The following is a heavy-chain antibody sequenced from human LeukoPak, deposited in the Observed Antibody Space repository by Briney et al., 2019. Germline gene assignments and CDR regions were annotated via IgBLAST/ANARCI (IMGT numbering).Heavy chain of an antibody. J-gene: IGHJ4*02. CDR1: GFTFSIHA. CDR2: HSGWGGST. Sequence: GESMRLSCPVSGFTFSIHAMRWFRQAPGKALAYVSAHSGWGGSTYYGYSVKGRFTISRDNSKNTLYLQMNRLRAEETAVYYCAKDPRNLGYCSSTSCPIGDDYWGQGTLVTVSS. D-gene: IGHD2-2*01. V-gene: IGHV3-23*01. CDR3: AKDPRNLGYCSSTSCPIGDDY.